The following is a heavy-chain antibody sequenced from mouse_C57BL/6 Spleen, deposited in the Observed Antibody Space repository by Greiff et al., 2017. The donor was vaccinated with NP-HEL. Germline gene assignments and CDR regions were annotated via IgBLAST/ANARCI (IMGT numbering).Heavy chain of an antibody. CDR2: INPGSGGT. D-gene: IGHD4-1*01. CDR1: GYAFTNYL. CDR3: AREGLTGTRGYYFDY. V-gene: IGHV1-54*01. Sequence: VQLQQSGAELVRPGTSVKVSCKASGYAFTNYLIEWVKQRPGQGLEWIGVINPGSGGTNYNEKFKGKATLTADKSSSTAYMQLSSLTSEDSAVYFCAREGLTGTRGYYFDYWGQGTTLTVSS. J-gene: IGHJ2*01.